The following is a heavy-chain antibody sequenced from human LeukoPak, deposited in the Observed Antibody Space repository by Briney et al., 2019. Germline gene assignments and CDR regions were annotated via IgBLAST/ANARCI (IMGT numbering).Heavy chain of an antibody. Sequence: GRSLRLSCPASGFTFDDYAMHWVRQAPGKGLEWVSGISWNSGSIGYADSVKGRFTISRDNAKNSLYLQMNSLRAEDTALYYCAKEIGYGGNWGYFDYWGQGTLVTVSS. D-gene: IGHD4-23*01. CDR2: ISWNSGSI. CDR3: AKEIGYGGNWGYFDY. V-gene: IGHV3-9*01. CDR1: GFTFDDYA. J-gene: IGHJ4*02.